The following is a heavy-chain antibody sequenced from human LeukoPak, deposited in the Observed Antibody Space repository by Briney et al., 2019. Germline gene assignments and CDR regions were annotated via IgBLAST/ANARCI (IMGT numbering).Heavy chain of an antibody. CDR3: ASDSSGWYLGEPFDY. CDR2: IYYSGST. CDR1: GGSISSNSYY. J-gene: IGHJ4*02. V-gene: IGHV4-39*01. D-gene: IGHD6-19*01. Sequence: SETLSLTCTVSGGSISSNSYYWGWIRQPPGKGLEWIGSIYYSGSTYYNPSLKSRVTISIDTSKNQFSLKLTSVTAADTAVYYCASDSSGWYLGEPFDYWGQGTLVTVSS.